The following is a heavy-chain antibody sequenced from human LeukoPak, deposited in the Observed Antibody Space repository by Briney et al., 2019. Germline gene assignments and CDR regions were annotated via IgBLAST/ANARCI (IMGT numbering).Heavy chain of an antibody. D-gene: IGHD3-10*01. CDR3: AKDLGYYYGSGSWDY. J-gene: IGHJ4*02. CDR2: ISGSGGST. Sequence: GGSLRLSCAAYGFTFSSYAMSWVRQAPGKGLEWVSAISGSGGSTYYADSVKGRFTISRDNSKNTLYLQMNSLRAEDTAVYYCAKDLGYYYGSGSWDYWGQGTLVTVPS. V-gene: IGHV3-23*01. CDR1: GFTFSSYA.